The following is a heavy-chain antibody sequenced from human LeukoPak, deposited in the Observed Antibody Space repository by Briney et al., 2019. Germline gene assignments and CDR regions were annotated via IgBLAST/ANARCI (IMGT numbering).Heavy chain of an antibody. CDR2: INPSSGGT. CDR3: ARKPEGMDV. Sequence: ASVKVSCKASGYTFTGYYIHWVRQAPGQGLEWMGRINPSSGGTNYAQKFQGTVTMTRDTSVSTAYMELSRLRSDDTAVYYCARKPEGMDVWGQGTTVTVSS. CDR1: GYTFTGYY. V-gene: IGHV1-2*06. J-gene: IGHJ6*02. D-gene: IGHD1-14*01.